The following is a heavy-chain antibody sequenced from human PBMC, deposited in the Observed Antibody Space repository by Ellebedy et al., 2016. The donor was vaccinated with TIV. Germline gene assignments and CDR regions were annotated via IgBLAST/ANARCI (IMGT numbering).Heavy chain of an antibody. Sequence: ASVKVSXXASGYSFTASAMHWVRQAPGQSLEWMGWINGDNGNTRYSQKFQARVTITRETSARIVYMELSSLRFEDTAVYYCARGWSASTYGFEYWGQGTLVTVSS. V-gene: IGHV1-3*01. CDR2: INGDNGNT. J-gene: IGHJ4*02. D-gene: IGHD3-3*01. CDR1: GYSFTASA. CDR3: ARGWSASTYGFEY.